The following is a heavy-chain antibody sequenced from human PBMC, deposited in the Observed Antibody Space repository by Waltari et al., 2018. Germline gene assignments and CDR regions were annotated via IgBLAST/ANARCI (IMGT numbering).Heavy chain of an antibody. CDR3: ATDTSPPY. Sequence: QVQLGQSGAAVKRPRSSLAGPGKASQETFGRLAISWVRQSAGEGLEWMGGISPKIGASKYAKKCQGRVTITADDSTRIAYMEVSSLRFEDTAVYFCATDTSPPYWGQGTLGIVSS. CDR2: ISPKIGAS. J-gene: IGHJ4*02. D-gene: IGHD2-2*01. V-gene: IGHV1-69*01. CDR1: QETFGRLA.